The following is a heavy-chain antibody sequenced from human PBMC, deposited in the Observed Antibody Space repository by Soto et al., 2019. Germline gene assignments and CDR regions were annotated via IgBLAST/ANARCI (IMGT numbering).Heavy chain of an antibody. CDR3: ATWHEREHAYDV. CDR1: GFTISGKKY. D-gene: IGHD1-1*01. J-gene: IGHJ3*01. V-gene: IGHV3-53*01. Sequence: DVQLVESGGGLIQPGESLRLSCAAFGFTISGKKYVAWLRQAPGQGLEWVSALYDLDGSFYAASVKGRFTTSSDSSKTTVYLQMNDLRPDDTAVYYCATWHEREHAYDVWGQGTTVTVSS. CDR2: LYDLDGS.